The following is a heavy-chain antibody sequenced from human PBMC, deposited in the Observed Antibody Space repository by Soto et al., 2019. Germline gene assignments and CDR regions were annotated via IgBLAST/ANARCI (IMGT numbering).Heavy chain of an antibody. CDR3: ARRGSNGAYYYYGMDV. CDR1: GYRFSSYW. Sequence: GESLKISCQGSGYRFSSYWIAWVRQMPGKGLEWMGIIYPGDSDTRYSPSFEGQVTMSVDKSNSTAYLHWSSLKASDTAMYYCARRGSNGAYYYYGMDVWGQGTTVTVSS. D-gene: IGHD2-8*01. J-gene: IGHJ6*02. V-gene: IGHV5-51*01. CDR2: IYPGDSDT.